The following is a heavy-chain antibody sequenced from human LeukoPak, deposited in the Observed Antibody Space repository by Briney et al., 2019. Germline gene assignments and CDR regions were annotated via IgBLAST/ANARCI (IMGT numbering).Heavy chain of an antibody. V-gene: IGHV4-34*01. D-gene: IGHD5-18*01. J-gene: IGHJ2*01. CDR3: ARARGYSYGYRYWYFDL. Sequence: SETLSLTCAVYGGSFSGYYWSWIRQPPGKGLEWIGEINHSGSTNYNPSLKSRVTISVDTSKNRFSLKLSSVTAADTAVYYCARARGYSYGYRYWYFDLWGRGTLVTVSS. CDR1: GGSFSGYY. CDR2: INHSGST.